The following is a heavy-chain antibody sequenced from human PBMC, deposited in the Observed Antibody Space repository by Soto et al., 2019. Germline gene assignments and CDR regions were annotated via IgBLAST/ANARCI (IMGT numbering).Heavy chain of an antibody. J-gene: IGHJ6*02. CDR3: AREYYDFWSGYYYYYGMDV. V-gene: IGHV1-69*01. CDR2: IIPIFGTA. Sequence: QVQLVQSGAEVKKPGSSVKVSCKASGGTISSYAISWVRQAPGQGLEWMGGIIPIFGTANYAQKFQGRVTITADESTSTAYMELSSLRSEDTAVYYCAREYYDFWSGYYYYYGMDVWGQGTTVTVSS. D-gene: IGHD3-3*01. CDR1: GGTISSYA.